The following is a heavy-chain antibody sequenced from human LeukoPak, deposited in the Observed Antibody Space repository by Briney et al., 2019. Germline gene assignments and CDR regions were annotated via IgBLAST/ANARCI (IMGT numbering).Heavy chain of an antibody. CDR3: ARGLVVATY. V-gene: IGHV1-69*05. Sequence: SVKVSCKASGGTFSSYAISWVRQAPGQGLEWMGGIIPIFGTANYAQKFQGRVTMTRNTSISTAYMELSSLRSEDTAVYYCARGLVVATYWGQGTLVTVSS. D-gene: IGHD2-15*01. CDR2: IIPIFGTA. CDR1: GGTFSSYA. J-gene: IGHJ4*02.